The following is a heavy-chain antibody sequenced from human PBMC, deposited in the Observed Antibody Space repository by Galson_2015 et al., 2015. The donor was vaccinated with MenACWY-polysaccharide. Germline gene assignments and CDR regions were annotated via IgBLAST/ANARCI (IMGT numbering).Heavy chain of an antibody. CDR2: IKEDGSEK. J-gene: IGHJ5*02. Sequence: LRLSCAASGFTFRNYWLSWVRQAPGKGLEWVANIKEDGSEKYYVDSVRGRFTISRDNAKNSLYLQMNSLRAEDTAVYYCARDDRRVRGVFNWFDPWGQGTLVTVSS. D-gene: IGHD3-10*01. CDR3: ARDDRRVRGVFNWFDP. V-gene: IGHV3-7*01. CDR1: GFTFRNYW.